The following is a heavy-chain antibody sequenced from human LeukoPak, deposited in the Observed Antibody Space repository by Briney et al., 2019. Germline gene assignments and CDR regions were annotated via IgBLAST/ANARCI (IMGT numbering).Heavy chain of an antibody. V-gene: IGHV3-23*01. CDR3: AKCGNSGCHLIDY. D-gene: IGHD5-12*01. Sequence: GGSLRLSCAASGFTFTTNAMSWVRQAPGKGLGWVSAISGRTGATYYADSEKGRFTISRDNPKSTLYLQMDSLRAEDTAVYYCAKCGNSGCHLIDYWGQGTLVTVSS. CDR1: GFTFTTNA. J-gene: IGHJ4*02. CDR2: ISGRTGAT.